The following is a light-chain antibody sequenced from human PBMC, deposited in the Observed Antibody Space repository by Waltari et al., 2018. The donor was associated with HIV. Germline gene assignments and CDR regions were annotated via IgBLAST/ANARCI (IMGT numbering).Light chain of an antibody. CDR1: MSVLYDANNKNY. CDR2: WSS. J-gene: IGKJ1*01. V-gene: IGKV4-1*01. CDR3: QQFYKIPWT. Sequence: DVVMTQSPGPLSVSAGGRDTINCKSTMSVLYDANNKNYLAWYQQKPGQPPRLLLSWSSTRESGVSARFTGSGSGTDFTLTIDNVQSDDAAVYYCQQFYKIPWTFGQGTKVDI.